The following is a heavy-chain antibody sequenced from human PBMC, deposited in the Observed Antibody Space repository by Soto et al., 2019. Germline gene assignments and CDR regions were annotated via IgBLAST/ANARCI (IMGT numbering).Heavy chain of an antibody. V-gene: IGHV3-53*01. CDR1: GSTVSGIF. D-gene: IGHD6-19*01. Sequence: QTGGSRRSSWAPCGSTVSGIFITWVRRAPGKGLEWVSVIYPAGPTYYADSVKGRFTISRDNSKNTLFLQLNNLRAEDTAVYYCARDADSSGLHCWGQGILVTVSS. CDR2: IYPAGPT. J-gene: IGHJ4*02. CDR3: ARDADSSGLHC.